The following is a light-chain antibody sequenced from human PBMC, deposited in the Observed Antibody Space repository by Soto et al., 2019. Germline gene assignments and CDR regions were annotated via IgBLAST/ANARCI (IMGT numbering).Light chain of an antibody. CDR3: QQYSKWPIT. V-gene: IGKV3-15*01. CDR2: GIS. Sequence: EIVMTQSPATLSVSPWERATLSCRASQSVNSNYLAWYQQHPGQPPRLLIYGISTRATGIPARFSGSGSGTEFSLTISSLQSEDFAVYYCQQYSKWPITFGQGTRLENK. J-gene: IGKJ5*01. CDR1: QSVNSN.